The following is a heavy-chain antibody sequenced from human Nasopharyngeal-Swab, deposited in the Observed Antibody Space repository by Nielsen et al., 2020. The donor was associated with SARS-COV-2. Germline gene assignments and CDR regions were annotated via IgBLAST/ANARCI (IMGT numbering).Heavy chain of an antibody. CDR3: AREAYSYGHNWFDP. D-gene: IGHD5-18*01. Sequence: ASVKVSCKASGYTFTSYAMNWVRQAPGQGLEWMGWINTNTGNPTYAQGFTGRFVFSLDTSVSTAYLQISSLKAEDTAVYYCAREAYSYGHNWFDPWGQGTLVTVSS. J-gene: IGHJ5*02. CDR2: INTNTGNP. CDR1: GYTFTSYA. V-gene: IGHV7-4-1*02.